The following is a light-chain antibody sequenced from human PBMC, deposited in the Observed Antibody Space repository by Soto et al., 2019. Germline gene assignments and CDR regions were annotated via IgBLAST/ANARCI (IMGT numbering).Light chain of an antibody. CDR3: QHYGSSPGT. V-gene: IGKV3-20*01. Sequence: EIVLTQFPGTLSLSPGERATLSCRPSQRVSNTNLVWYQQKPGQAPRLLIYGASHRATGIPDRFGGTGSGTEFTLTISRLEPEDPAVYYCQHYGSSPGTFGQGTKVDIK. CDR2: GAS. J-gene: IGKJ1*01. CDR1: QRVSNTN.